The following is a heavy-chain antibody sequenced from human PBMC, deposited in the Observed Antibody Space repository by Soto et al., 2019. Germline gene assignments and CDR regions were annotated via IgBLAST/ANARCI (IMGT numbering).Heavy chain of an antibody. J-gene: IGHJ5*02. D-gene: IGHD3-16*02. V-gene: IGHV4-39*01. CDR2: IYYSGRT. CDR3: ATYRA. Sequence: QLQLQESGPGLVKPSETLSLTCTVSGGSISRTTYSWGWLRQPPGKGLEWIGSIYYSGRTYYNPSLRSRVTVSVDTSRNQFALKLTSVTAADAAVYYCATYRAWGQGTLVTVSS. CDR1: GGSISRTTYS.